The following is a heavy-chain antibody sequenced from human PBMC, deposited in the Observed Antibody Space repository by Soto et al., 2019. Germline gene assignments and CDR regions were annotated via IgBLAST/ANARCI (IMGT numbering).Heavy chain of an antibody. CDR3: ERHEKGDYNTCEFDY. Sequence: GESLKISCKGSGYSFTSYWISWVRQMPGKGLEWMGRIDPSDSYTNYSPSFQGHVTISADKSISTAYLQWSSLKASDTAMYYCERHEKGDYNTCEFDYWGQGPLVTVYS. J-gene: IGHJ4*02. D-gene: IGHD4-17*01. V-gene: IGHV5-10-1*01. CDR2: IDPSDSYT. CDR1: GYSFTSYW.